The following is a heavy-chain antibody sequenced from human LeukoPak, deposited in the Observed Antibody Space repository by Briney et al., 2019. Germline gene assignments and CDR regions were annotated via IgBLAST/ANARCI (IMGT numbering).Heavy chain of an antibody. D-gene: IGHD3-10*01. J-gene: IGHJ4*02. CDR2: ISGSGGST. CDR1: GFTFSSYA. CDR3: AKDGAPPGSSQRWHFDY. V-gene: IGHV3-23*01. Sequence: GGSLRLSCAASGFTFSSYAMSWVRQAPGKGLEWVSAISGSGGSTYYADSVKGRFTISRDNSKNTLYLQMNSLRAEDTAVYYCAKDGAPPGSSQRWHFDYWGQGTLVTVSS.